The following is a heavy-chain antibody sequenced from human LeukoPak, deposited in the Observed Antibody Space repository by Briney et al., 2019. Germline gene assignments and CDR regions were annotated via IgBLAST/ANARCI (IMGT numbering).Heavy chain of an antibody. CDR1: GFTFSSYA. D-gene: IGHD6-19*01. Sequence: GGSLRLSCAASGFTFSSYAMSWVRQAPGKWLEWVSALSGSVGTTYYADSVKGRFTISRDSSKNTLYLQMNSLRAEDTAIYYCAKSSSSGWSYYSYGMDVWGQGTTVTVSS. J-gene: IGHJ6*02. CDR2: LSGSVGTT. CDR3: AKSSSSGWSYYSYGMDV. V-gene: IGHV3-23*01.